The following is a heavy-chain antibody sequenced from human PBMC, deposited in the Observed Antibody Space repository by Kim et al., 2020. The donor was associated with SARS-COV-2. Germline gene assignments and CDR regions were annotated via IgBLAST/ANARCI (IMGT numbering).Heavy chain of an antibody. CDR2: IKQDASEK. D-gene: IGHD7-27*01. CDR3: ASHGDFDH. CDR1: GFSFSSYW. Sequence: GGSLRLSCAASGFSFSSYWMSWVRQAPGKGLEWVANIKQDASEKNYVDSVKGRFTISRDNGKNSLYLQMNSLRAEDTAVYYCASHGDFDHWGQGTLVTVSS. J-gene: IGHJ4*02. V-gene: IGHV3-7*03.